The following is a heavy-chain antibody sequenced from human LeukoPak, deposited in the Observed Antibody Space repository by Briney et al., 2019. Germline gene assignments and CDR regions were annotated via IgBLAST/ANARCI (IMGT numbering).Heavy chain of an antibody. CDR3: ARGKETYYYDSSGYYWDAFDI. CDR2: IIPILGIA. Sequence: SVKVSCKASGGTFSSYGISWVRQAPGQGLEWMGRIIPILGIAKYAQKFQGRVTITADKSTSTAYMELSSLRSEDTAVYYCARGKETYYYDSSGYYWDAFDIWGQGTMVTVSS. V-gene: IGHV1-69*04. CDR1: GGTFSSYG. J-gene: IGHJ3*02. D-gene: IGHD3-22*01.